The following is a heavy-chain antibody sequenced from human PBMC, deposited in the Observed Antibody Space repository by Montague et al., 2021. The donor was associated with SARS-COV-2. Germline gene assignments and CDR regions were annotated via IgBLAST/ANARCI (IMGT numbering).Heavy chain of an antibody. D-gene: IGHD2-2*02. CDR1: GFTFSTYA. J-gene: IGHJ6*02. CDR3: ARDLREYLQYYYGMDV. V-gene: IGHV3-30*04. Sequence: SRSISFDASGFTFSTYAMHWVRQAPGKGLEWVAVISFDGNHKYSVDSVKGRFTISRDNSKNTLYLQMNSLRLEDTAVYYCARDLREYLQYYYGMDVWGQGTTVTVSS. CDR2: ISFDGNHK.